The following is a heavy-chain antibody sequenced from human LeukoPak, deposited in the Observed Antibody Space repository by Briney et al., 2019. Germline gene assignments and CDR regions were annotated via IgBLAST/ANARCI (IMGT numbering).Heavy chain of an antibody. D-gene: IGHD2/OR15-2a*01. J-gene: IGHJ3*02. CDR1: GGSFSGYY. V-gene: IGHV4-34*01. Sequence: PSETLSLTCAVYGGSFSGYYWLWIRQPPGKAVEWIGEINHSGSTNYNPSLKSRVTISVDTSKNQFSLKLRSVTAADAAVYYCARGPLSFSRRGDAFVIWGQGTMVIVSS. CDR2: INHSGST. CDR3: ARGPLSFSRRGDAFVI.